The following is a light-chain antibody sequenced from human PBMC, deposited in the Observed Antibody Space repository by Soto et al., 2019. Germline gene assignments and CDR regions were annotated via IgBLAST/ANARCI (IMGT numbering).Light chain of an antibody. J-gene: IGLJ1*01. CDR1: SSDIGGYNY. CDR2: EVN. CDR3: CSYSTSTTHNDV. V-gene: IGLV2-14*01. Sequence: QSALTQPASVSGSPGQSITVSSTGTSSDIGGYNYVSWYQHHPGKAPQLIIYEVNLRPSGVSDRFSASKSGDTASLTISGLQAGDEADYYCCSYSTSTTHNDVFGTGTKLTVL.